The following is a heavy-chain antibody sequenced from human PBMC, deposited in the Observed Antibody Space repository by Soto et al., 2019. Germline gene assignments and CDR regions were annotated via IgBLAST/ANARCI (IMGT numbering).Heavy chain of an antibody. J-gene: IGHJ4*02. CDR1: GFSFSSYA. Sequence: EVQLLESGGGLVQPGGSLRLSCAASGFSFSSYAMVWVRQAPGKGLEWVSVISARGGSLYFADSVKGRFTISSDNSKNVLSLEMNSLRAEDTATNFCAKGSIEYSASVDNWGQGTLVVVSS. CDR2: ISARGGSL. CDR3: AKGSIEYSASVDN. V-gene: IGHV3-23*01. D-gene: IGHD5-12*01.